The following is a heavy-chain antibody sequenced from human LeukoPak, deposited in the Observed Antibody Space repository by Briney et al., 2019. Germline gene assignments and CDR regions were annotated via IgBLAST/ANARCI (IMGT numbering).Heavy chain of an antibody. D-gene: IGHD3-22*01. CDR1: GSRFTSSW. Sequence: GESLQISCKASGSRFTSSWIAWVRQLPGKGLEWMGIIYPGDSDTRYSPSFQGQVTISADKSINTAYLQWSSLKASDTAMYYCARQEAVYYDSSGSALDYWGQGTLVTVSS. J-gene: IGHJ4*02. CDR3: ARQEAVYYDSSGSALDY. V-gene: IGHV5-51*01. CDR2: IYPGDSDT.